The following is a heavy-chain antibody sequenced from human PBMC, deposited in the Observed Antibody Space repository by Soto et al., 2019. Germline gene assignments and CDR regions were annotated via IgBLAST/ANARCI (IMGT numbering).Heavy chain of an antibody. J-gene: IGHJ4*01. CDR3: ARRGIGVAGIFDY. CDR1: GFIFSDYW. V-gene: IGHV3-7*03. D-gene: IGHD6-19*01. CDR2: INQDGSEK. Sequence: EVQLVESGGGLVQPGGSLRLTCVASGFIFSDYWMNWVRQAPGKGLEWVARINQDGSEKYYVDSVRGRFTISRDNAKNSLSVQMDSLRADDTAIYFCARRGIGVAGIFDYWGQGMLVTVSS.